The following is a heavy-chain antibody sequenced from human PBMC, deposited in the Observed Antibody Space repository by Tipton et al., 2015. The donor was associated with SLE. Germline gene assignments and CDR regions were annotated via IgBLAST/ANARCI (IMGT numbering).Heavy chain of an antibody. Sequence: LRLSCTVSGGSISSHYWSWIRQPPGKTLEWIGYIYSGGSTNYNPSLKSRVSISVDTSKNQISLKLSSVTAADTAVYYCATRGSSSWYFFDYWGQGTLVTVSS. CDR1: GGSISSHY. CDR3: ATRGSSSWYFFDY. CDR2: IYSGGST. J-gene: IGHJ4*02. D-gene: IGHD6-13*01. V-gene: IGHV4-59*11.